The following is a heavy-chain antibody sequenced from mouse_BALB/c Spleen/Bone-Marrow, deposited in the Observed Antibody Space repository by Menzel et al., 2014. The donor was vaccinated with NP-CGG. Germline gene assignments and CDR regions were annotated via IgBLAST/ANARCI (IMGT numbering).Heavy chain of an antibody. Sequence: VKLQESGPGLVAPSQSLSITCTVSGFSLTSYGVHWVRRPPGKGLEWLGVIWAGGSTNYNSALMSRLSISKDNSKSQVFLKMNSLQTDDTAMYYCARDYGSSYYAMDYWGQGTSVTVSS. CDR3: ARDYGSSYYAMDY. V-gene: IGHV2-9*02. CDR2: IWAGGST. CDR1: GFSLTSYG. D-gene: IGHD1-1*01. J-gene: IGHJ4*01.